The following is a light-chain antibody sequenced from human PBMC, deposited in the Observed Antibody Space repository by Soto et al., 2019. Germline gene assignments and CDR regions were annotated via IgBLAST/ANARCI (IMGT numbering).Light chain of an antibody. J-gene: IGLJ2*01. V-gene: IGLV1-44*01. CDR1: SSNIGSNT. CDR2: SNN. Sequence: QSVLTQPPSASGTPGQRGTISCSGSSSNIGSNTVHWYQQLPGTAPKLLIYSNNQRPSGVPDRVSGSKSGTSASLAISGLQSEDEADYYCAAWDDILNGHVVFGGGTKLTVL. CDR3: AAWDDILNGHVV.